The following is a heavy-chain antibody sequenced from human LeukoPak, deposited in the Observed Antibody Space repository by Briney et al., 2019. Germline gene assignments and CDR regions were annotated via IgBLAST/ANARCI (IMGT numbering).Heavy chain of an antibody. CDR1: GYTFTSYA. J-gene: IGHJ4*02. CDR3: ARGQLELPNFFDY. V-gene: IGHV1-46*01. Sequence: GASVKVSCKASGYTFTSYAMNWVRQAPGQGLEWMGIINPSGGSTYYAQKFQGRVTVTSDMSTSKVYMELSSLRSEDTAIYYCARGQLELPNFFDYWGQGTLVTVSS. CDR2: INPSGGST. D-gene: IGHD1-26*01.